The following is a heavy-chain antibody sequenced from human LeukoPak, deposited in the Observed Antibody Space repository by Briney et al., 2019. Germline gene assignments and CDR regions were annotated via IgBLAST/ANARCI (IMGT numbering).Heavy chain of an antibody. V-gene: IGHV4-4*07. CDR3: AREVTTYYYDSSGYYSFDY. CDR1: GGFISRYY. D-gene: IGHD3-22*01. CDR2: IYTSGST. J-gene: IGHJ4*02. Sequence: SETLSPTRTVSGGFISRYYRGWVRQPAGEGMEWVGPIYTSGSTNYNPSLKSRVTMSVDTSKNQFSLKLSSVTAADTAVYYCAREVTTYYYDSSGYYSFDYWGQGTLVTVSS.